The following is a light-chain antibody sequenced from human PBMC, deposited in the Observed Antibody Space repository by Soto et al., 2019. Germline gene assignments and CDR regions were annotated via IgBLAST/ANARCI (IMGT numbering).Light chain of an antibody. CDR3: SSYTSSSSYV. Sequence: HSALTQPASVSGSPGQSITISCTGTSSDVGGYDYVSWYQQHPGKAPKLMIYDVIHRPSGVSSRFSGSKSGSTASLIISGLQAEDEADYYCSSYTSSSSYVFGTGTKLTVL. J-gene: IGLJ1*01. CDR2: DVI. CDR1: SSDVGGYDY. V-gene: IGLV2-14*03.